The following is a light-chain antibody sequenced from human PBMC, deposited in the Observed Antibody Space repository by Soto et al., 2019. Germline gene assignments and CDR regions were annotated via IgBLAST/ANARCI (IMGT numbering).Light chain of an antibody. V-gene: IGKV3-15*01. Sequence: EIVMTQSPATLSVSPGERATLSCRASQSFSSNLAWYQQKPGQAPRLLIYGASTRATGIPARFSGSGSGTDVTLTIRRLQSEDFEVYYCQQYHNWPRKFGQGTKVESK. J-gene: IGKJ1*01. CDR2: GAS. CDR3: QQYHNWPRK. CDR1: QSFSSN.